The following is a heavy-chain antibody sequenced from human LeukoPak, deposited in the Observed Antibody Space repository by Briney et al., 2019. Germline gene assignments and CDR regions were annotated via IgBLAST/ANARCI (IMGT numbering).Heavy chain of an antibody. V-gene: IGHV1-8*01. CDR3: ARGPTAMRVGASLYYFDY. CDR2: MNPNSGNT. CDR1: GYTFTSYD. D-gene: IGHD5-18*01. J-gene: IGHJ4*02. Sequence: ASVTVSCKASGYTFTSYDINWVRQATGQGLEWMGWMNPNSGNTGYAQKFQGRVTMTRNTSISTAYMELSSLRSEDTAVYYCARGPTAMRVGASLYYFDYWGQGTLVTVSS.